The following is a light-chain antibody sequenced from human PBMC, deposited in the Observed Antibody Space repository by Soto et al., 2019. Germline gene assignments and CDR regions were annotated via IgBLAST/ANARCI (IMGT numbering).Light chain of an antibody. J-gene: IGKJ4*01. Sequence: EIVMTQSPATLSVSPGERATLSCRASQSVSRDLAWYQQKPGQAPRLLIYDASTRATGIPARFSGSGSGTDFTLTISSLQSEDFAVYYCQQYNNWPLTFGGGTKVEIK. CDR2: DAS. CDR3: QQYNNWPLT. CDR1: QSVSRD. V-gene: IGKV3-15*01.